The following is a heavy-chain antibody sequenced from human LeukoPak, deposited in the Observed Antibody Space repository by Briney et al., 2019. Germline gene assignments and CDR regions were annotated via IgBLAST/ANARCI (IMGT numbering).Heavy chain of an antibody. Sequence: GGSLRLSCAASGFTFSNYWIHWVRQAPGKGLVWVSRINSDGSSTSYADSVKGRFTISRDNAKNTLNLQMNSLRAEDTAVYYCARGDGAVFDYWGQGTLVTVSS. V-gene: IGHV3-74*01. D-gene: IGHD2-21*01. CDR1: GFTFSNYW. CDR3: ARGDGAVFDY. J-gene: IGHJ4*02. CDR2: INSDGSST.